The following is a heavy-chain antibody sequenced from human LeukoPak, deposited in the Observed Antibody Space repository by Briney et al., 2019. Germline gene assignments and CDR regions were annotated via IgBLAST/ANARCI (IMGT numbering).Heavy chain of an antibody. CDR1: GGSVSSYF. D-gene: IGHD7-27*01. CDR3: ARHSGVYWYFDL. V-gene: IGHV4-4*07. Sequence: SETLSLTCTVSGGSVSSYFWNWIRRSAGKGLEWIGRIYHGRSTTYNPSLKSRVTMSVDTSKNQFFLEVLSVTAADTAVYYCARHSGVYWYFDLWGRGTLVTVSS. J-gene: IGHJ2*01. CDR2: IYHGRST.